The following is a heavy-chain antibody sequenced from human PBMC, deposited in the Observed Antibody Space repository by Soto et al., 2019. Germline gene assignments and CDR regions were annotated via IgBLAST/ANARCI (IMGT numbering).Heavy chain of an antibody. Sequence: QSQTLSLTCAISGDSVSSNSAAWNWIRQSPSRGLEWLGRTYYRSKWYNDYAVSVKSPITINPDTSKNQFSLQLNSVTPEDTAVYYCARTYDFWSGPAQDYYYYGMDVWGQGTTVTVSS. D-gene: IGHD3-3*01. CDR3: ARTYDFWSGPAQDYYYYGMDV. J-gene: IGHJ6*02. V-gene: IGHV6-1*01. CDR1: GDSVSSNSAA. CDR2: TYYRSKWYN.